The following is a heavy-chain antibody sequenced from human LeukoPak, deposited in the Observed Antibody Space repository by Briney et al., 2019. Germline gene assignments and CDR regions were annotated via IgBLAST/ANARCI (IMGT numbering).Heavy chain of an antibody. CDR1: GFTFSSYA. CDR3: AKDLGYDILTGLYAFDI. D-gene: IGHD3-9*01. Sequence: GGSLRLSCAASGFTFSSYAMSWVRQAPGKGLEWVSAISGSGGSTYYADSVKGRFTISRDNSKNTLYLQMNSLRAEDTAVYYCAKDLGYDILTGLYAFDIWGQGTMATVSS. CDR2: ISGSGGST. J-gene: IGHJ3*02. V-gene: IGHV3-23*01.